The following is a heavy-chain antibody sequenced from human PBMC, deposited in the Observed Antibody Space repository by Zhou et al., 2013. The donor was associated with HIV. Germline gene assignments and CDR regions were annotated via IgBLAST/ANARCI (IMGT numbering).Heavy chain of an antibody. D-gene: IGHD2-21*01. CDR3: AREGDYIVAVPEY. Sequence: QVQLVQSGAEVKKPGSSVKVSCKASGGTFSSYAISWVRQAPGQGLEWLGWISTYKGSTNYVEKFQGRVTMTTDTSTSTAYLEVRSLRSDDTAVYYCAREGDYIVAVPEYWGQGTLVTVSS. J-gene: IGHJ4*02. CDR2: ISTYKGST. V-gene: IGHV1-18*01. CDR1: GGTFSSYA.